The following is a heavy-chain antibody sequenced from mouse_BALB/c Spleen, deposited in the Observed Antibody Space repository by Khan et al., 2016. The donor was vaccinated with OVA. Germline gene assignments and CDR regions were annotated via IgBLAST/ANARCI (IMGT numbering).Heavy chain of an antibody. D-gene: IGHD3-2*02. V-gene: IGHV3-2*02. Sequence: EVQLQESGPGLVKPSQSLSLTCTVTGYSITSDYVWNWIRQFPGNKLEWMGYISYSGNTNYNASLKSRISITRDTSKNQFFLQLNFVNIEDTATYYCARIQGGDFDYWGQGTTLTVSS. CDR2: ISYSGNT. CDR1: GYSITSDYV. J-gene: IGHJ2*01. CDR3: ARIQGGDFDY.